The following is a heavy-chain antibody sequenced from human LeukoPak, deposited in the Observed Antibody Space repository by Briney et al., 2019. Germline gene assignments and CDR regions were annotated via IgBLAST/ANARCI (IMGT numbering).Heavy chain of an antibody. CDR1: GFTFGDYA. V-gene: IGHV3-49*03. CDR2: IRSKAYGGTT. CDR3: TRDRGGSYYFDY. Sequence: GGSLRLSCTASGFTFGDYAMSWFRQAPGKGLEWVGFIRSKAYGGTTEYAASVKGIFTISRDDSKGIAYLQMNSLKTEDTAVYYCTRDRGGSYYFDYWGQGTLVTVSS. D-gene: IGHD1-26*01. J-gene: IGHJ4*02.